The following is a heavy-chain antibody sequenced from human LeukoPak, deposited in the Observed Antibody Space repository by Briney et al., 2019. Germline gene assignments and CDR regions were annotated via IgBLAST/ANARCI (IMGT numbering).Heavy chain of an antibody. D-gene: IGHD6-13*01. V-gene: IGHV3-21*01. J-gene: IGHJ4*02. CDR2: VSSSSSYI. Sequence: GGSLRLSCAASGFTFSSYGMNWVRQAPGKGLEWVSSVSSSSSYIYYADSVKGRFTISRDNAKNTLYLQMNSLRAEDTAVYYCSRGLYSSTLGYWGQGTLVTVSS. CDR3: SRGLYSSTLGY. CDR1: GFTFSSYG.